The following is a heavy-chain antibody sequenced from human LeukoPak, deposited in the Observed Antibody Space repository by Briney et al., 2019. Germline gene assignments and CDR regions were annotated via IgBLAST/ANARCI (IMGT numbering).Heavy chain of an antibody. CDR3: ARGQANGDQVFHY. Sequence: ASVKVSCKASGYTFTSYDINWVRQATGQGLEWMGWMNPNSCNTGYAQKSQGRVTITRNTSISTAYMELSSLRSEDTAVYYCARGQANGDQVFHYWGQGTLVTVSS. J-gene: IGHJ4*02. CDR1: GYTFTSYD. CDR2: MNPNSCNT. D-gene: IGHD4-17*01. V-gene: IGHV1-8*03.